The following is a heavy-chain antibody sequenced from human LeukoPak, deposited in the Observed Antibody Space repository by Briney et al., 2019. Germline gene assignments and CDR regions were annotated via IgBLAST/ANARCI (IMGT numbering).Heavy chain of an antibody. V-gene: IGHV1-69*04. Sequence: ASVKVSCKASGGTFVSYAISWVRQAPGQGLEWMGRIIPILGIANYAQKFQGRVTITADKSTSTAYMELSSLRSEDTAVYYCARDAYYYGSGSYRPLDYWGQGTLVTVSS. CDR3: ARDAYYYGSGSYRPLDY. CDR1: GGTFVSYA. J-gene: IGHJ4*02. D-gene: IGHD3-10*01. CDR2: IIPILGIA.